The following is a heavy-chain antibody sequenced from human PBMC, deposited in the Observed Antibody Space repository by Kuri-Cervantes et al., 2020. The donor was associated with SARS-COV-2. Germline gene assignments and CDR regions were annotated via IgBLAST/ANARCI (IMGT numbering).Heavy chain of an antibody. Sequence: GGSLRLSCAASGFTFSSYAMSWARQAPGKGLEWVSAISGSGGSTYYADSVKGRFTISRDNSKNTLYLQMNSLRAEYTAVYYCAKVEQWLDWYFDLWGRGTLVTVSS. D-gene: IGHD6-19*01. CDR3: AKVEQWLDWYFDL. CDR1: GFTFSSYA. V-gene: IGHV3-23*01. CDR2: ISGSGGST. J-gene: IGHJ2*01.